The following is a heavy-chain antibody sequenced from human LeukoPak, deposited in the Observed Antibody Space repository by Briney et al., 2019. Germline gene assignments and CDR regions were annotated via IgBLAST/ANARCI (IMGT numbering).Heavy chain of an antibody. Sequence: SVKVSCKASGFTFTSSAVQWVRQARGQRLEWIGWIVVGSGNTNYAQKFQERVTITRDMSTSTAYMELSSLRSEDTAVYYCAAVFLRCTNGVCYDFDYWGQGTLVTVSS. D-gene: IGHD2-8*01. J-gene: IGHJ4*02. V-gene: IGHV1-58*01. CDR1: GFTFTSSA. CDR3: AAVFLRCTNGVCYDFDY. CDR2: IVVGSGNT.